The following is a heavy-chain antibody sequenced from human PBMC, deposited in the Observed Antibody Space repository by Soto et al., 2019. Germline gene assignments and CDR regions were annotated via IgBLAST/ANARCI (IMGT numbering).Heavy chain of an antibody. CDR2: ISYDGSNK. CDR3: AKQKKVYGGNSNFDY. J-gene: IGHJ4*02. V-gene: IGHV3-30*18. CDR1: GFTFSSYG. D-gene: IGHD4-17*01. Sequence: PGGSLRLSCAASGFTFSSYGMHWVRQAPGKGLEWVAVISYDGSNKYYADSVKGRFTISRDNSKNTLYLQMNSLRAEDTAVYYCAKQKKVYGGNSNFDYWGQGTLVTVSS.